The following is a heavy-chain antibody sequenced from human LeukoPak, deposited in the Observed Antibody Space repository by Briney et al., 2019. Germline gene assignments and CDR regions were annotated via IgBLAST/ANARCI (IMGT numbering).Heavy chain of an antibody. Sequence: SQTLSLTCTVSGGSISSGSYYWSWIRQPAGKGLEWIGRIYTSGSTNYNPSLKSRVTISVDTSKNQFPLKLSSVTAADTAVYYCARSRIAAAGTGNYYYYYMDVWGKGTTVTVSS. J-gene: IGHJ6*03. CDR3: ARSRIAAAGTGNYYYYYMDV. CDR1: GGSISSGSYY. CDR2: IYTSGST. D-gene: IGHD6-13*01. V-gene: IGHV4-61*02.